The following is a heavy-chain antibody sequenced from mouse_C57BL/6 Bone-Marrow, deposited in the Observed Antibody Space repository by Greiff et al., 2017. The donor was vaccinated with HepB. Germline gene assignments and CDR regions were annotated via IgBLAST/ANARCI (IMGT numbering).Heavy chain of an antibody. V-gene: IGHV5-16*01. J-gene: IGHJ4*01. CDR1: GFTFSDYY. CDR2: INYDGSST. Sequence: EVQLQQSEGGLVQPGSSMKLSCTASGFTFSDYYMAWVRQVPEKGLEWVANINYDGSSTYYLDSLKSRFIISRDNAKNILYLQMSSLKSEDTATYYCARDGFPHYYAMDYWGQGTSVTVSS. CDR3: ARDGFPHYYAMDY.